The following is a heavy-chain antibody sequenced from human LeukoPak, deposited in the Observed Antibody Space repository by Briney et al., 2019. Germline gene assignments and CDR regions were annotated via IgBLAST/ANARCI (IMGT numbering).Heavy chain of an antibody. CDR3: ARSGYCSSTSCYEVGGYYYYGMDV. V-gene: IGHV3-30*04. J-gene: IGHJ6*04. D-gene: IGHD2-2*03. Sequence: GGSLRLSCAASGFTFSGYAMHWVRQAPGKGLEWVAVISYDGSNKYYADSVKGRFTISRDNSKNTLYLQMNSLRAEDTAVYYCARSGYCSSTSCYEVGGYYYYGMDVWGKGTTVTVSS. CDR1: GFTFSGYA. CDR2: ISYDGSNK.